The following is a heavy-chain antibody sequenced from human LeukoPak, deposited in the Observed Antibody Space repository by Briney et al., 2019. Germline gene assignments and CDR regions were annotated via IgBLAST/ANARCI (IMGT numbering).Heavy chain of an antibody. D-gene: IGHD4-17*01. CDR1: GYTFTSYG. Sequence: ASVKVSYKASGYTFTSYGISWVRQAPGQGLEWMGRISAYNGNTNYAQKLQGRVTMTTDTSTSTAYMELRSLRSDDTAVYYCARDQDYGDYHSDWFDPWGQGTLVTVSS. V-gene: IGHV1-18*01. J-gene: IGHJ5*02. CDR3: ARDQDYGDYHSDWFDP. CDR2: ISAYNGNT.